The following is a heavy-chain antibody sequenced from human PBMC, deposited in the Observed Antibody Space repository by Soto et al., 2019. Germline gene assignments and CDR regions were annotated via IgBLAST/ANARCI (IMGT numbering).Heavy chain of an antibody. CDR2: IYSDGST. D-gene: IGHD1-1*01. CDR3: AREGTQHHTRGYFDY. Sequence: EVQVVESGGGLVQPGGSLRLSCAASAFTVSSNYMSWVRQAPGKGLEWVSVIYSDGSTYYADSVKGRFTISRDNSKNTLYLQMNSLRAEDTAVYYCAREGTQHHTRGYFDYWGQGTLVTVSS. V-gene: IGHV3-66*01. CDR1: AFTVSSNY. J-gene: IGHJ4*02.